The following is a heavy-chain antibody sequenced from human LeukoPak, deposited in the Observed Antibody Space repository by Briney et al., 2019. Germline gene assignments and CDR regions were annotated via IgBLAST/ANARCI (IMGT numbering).Heavy chain of an antibody. CDR3: ARDYCSGGSCYSSYYYYGLDV. CDR2: IIPLLGIA. J-gene: IGHJ6*02. Sequence: SVKVSCKASGGTFSTYAVSWVRQAPGQGLEWMGGIIPLLGIAIYAQRFQGRVTITADKSTNTAYMELSSLKFEDSAVYYCARDYCSGGSCYSSYYYYGLDVWGQGTMVIVSS. CDR1: GGTFSTYA. V-gene: IGHV1-69*10. D-gene: IGHD2-15*01.